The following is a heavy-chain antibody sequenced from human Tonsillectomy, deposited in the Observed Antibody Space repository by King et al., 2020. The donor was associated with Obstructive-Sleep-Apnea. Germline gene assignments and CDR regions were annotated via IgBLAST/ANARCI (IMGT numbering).Heavy chain of an antibody. CDR3: ASLPDVLRFLEWLPPFDY. V-gene: IGHV4-39*07. Sequence: QLQESGPRLVKPSETLSLTCTVSGGSISSSSYYWGWIRQPPGKGLEWIGSMYYSGSTYYNPSLKSRVTISVDTSKNQFSLKLSSVTAADTAVYYCASLPDVLRFLEWLPPFDYWGQGTLVTVSS. D-gene: IGHD3-3*01. J-gene: IGHJ4*02. CDR2: MYYSGST. CDR1: GGSISSSSYY.